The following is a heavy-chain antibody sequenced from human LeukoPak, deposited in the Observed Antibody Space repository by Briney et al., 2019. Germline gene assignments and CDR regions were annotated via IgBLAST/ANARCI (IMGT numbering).Heavy chain of an antibody. Sequence: GGSLRLSCAASAFTFSSYAVNWVRQAPGKGLEWVSTISGSGGGTYYADSVKGRFTISRDNPKNTLYLQMNSLRAEDTAVYYCAKDSAVVPAAPYGMDVWGQGTTVTVSS. CDR2: ISGSGGGT. D-gene: IGHD2-2*01. V-gene: IGHV3-23*01. CDR3: AKDSAVVPAAPYGMDV. J-gene: IGHJ6*02. CDR1: AFTFSSYA.